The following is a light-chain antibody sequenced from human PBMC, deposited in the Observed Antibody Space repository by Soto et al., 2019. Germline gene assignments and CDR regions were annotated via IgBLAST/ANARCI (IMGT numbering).Light chain of an antibody. J-gene: IGLJ1*01. CDR2: EVS. Sequence: SVLTRPGSVPGSRGQARTISCTVTSSDVGSYNLVSCYHQQPGKAPKLMIYEVSKRPSGVSNRFSGSKSGNTASLTISGLQAEDEADYYCCSYAGSSTFYVFGTGTKVTVL. V-gene: IGLV2-23*02. CDR3: CSYAGSSTFYV. CDR1: SSDVGSYNL.